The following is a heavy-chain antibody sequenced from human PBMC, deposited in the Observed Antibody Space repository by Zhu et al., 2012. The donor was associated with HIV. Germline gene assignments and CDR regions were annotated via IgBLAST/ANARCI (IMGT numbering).Heavy chain of an antibody. V-gene: IGHV4-28*01. J-gene: IGHJ6*03. CDR3: ARIREDILTGFYYYYMDS. Sequence: QVQLQESGPGLVKPSDTLSLTCAVSGYSISSSNWWGWIRQPPGKGLEWIAYMSYSGSTYYNVSLKSRVTMSVDTSKNQFSLKLRSVTAVDTAVYYCARIREDILTGFYYYYMDSGAKGPRSPSP. CDR2: MSYSGST. CDR1: GYSISSSNW. D-gene: IGHD3-9*01.